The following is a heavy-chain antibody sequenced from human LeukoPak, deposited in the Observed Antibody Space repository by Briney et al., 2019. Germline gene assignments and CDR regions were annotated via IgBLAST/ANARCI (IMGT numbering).Heavy chain of an antibody. CDR2: ISYDGSKK. J-gene: IGHJ4*02. D-gene: IGHD3-10*01. Sequence: GGSLRLSCAASGFTFSDYGKHWVRQAPGKGREWMAFISYDGSKKFYADSVKGRFTISRDRSKNTLYLQMNSLTTDDTAVYYCAKDGGSASYLYFDYLGQGTLVTVSS. V-gene: IGHV3-30*18. CDR3: AKDGGSASYLYFDY. CDR1: GFTFSDYG.